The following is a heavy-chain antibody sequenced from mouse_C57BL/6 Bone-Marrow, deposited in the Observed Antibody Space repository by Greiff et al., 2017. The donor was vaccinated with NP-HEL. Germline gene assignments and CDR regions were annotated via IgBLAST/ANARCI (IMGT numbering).Heavy chain of an antibody. V-gene: IGHV3-6*01. CDR1: GYSITSGYY. CDR3: ARDNYGWYFDV. D-gene: IGHD1-1*01. Sequence: EVKLQESGPGLMKPSQSLSLTCSVTGYSITSGYYWNWIRQFPGNKLEWMGYISYDGSNNYNPSLKNRISITRDTSKNQFFLKLNSVTTEDTATYYCARDNYGWYFDVWGTGTTVTVSS. J-gene: IGHJ1*03. CDR2: ISYDGSN.